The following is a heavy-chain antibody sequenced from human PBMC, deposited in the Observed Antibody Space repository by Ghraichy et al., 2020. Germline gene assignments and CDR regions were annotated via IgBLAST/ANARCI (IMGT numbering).Heavy chain of an antibody. D-gene: IGHD2-21*01. CDR1: GGSISSGGYY. J-gene: IGHJ3*02. CDR3: ASVVVIAIGRSDAFDI. CDR2: IYYSGST. Sequence: LRLSCTVSGGSISSGGYYWSWIRQHPGKGLEWIGYIYYSGSTYYNPSLKSRVTISVDTSKNQFSLKLSSVTAADTAVYYCASVVVIAIGRSDAFDIWGQGTMVTVSS. V-gene: IGHV4-31*03.